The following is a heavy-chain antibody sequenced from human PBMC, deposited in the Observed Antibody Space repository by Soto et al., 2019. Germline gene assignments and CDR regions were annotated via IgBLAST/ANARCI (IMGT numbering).Heavy chain of an antibody. CDR3: AGSSSTSFYYYYGMDV. V-gene: IGHV1-69*01. Sequence: QVQLVQSGAEVKKPGSSVKVSCKASGGTFSSYAISWGRQAPGQGLEWMGGIIPIFGTANYGQKFQGRVTITADEYTSTAYPDLSSLRSEDTAVYYCAGSSSTSFYYYYGMDVWGQGTTVTVSS. D-gene: IGHD2-2*01. CDR1: GGTFSSYA. J-gene: IGHJ6*02. CDR2: IIPIFGTA.